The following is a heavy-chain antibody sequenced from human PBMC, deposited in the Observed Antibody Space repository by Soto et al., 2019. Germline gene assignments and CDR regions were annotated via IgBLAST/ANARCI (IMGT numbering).Heavy chain of an antibody. Sequence: PGESLKISCNGSGYSFTSYWITWVRRMPGKGLEWMGKIDPSDAYTNYSPSFQGHVTISADKSISTAYLQWGSLKASDTAKYFCARTLDFWSGYLVDSWGLGTLVTVSS. CDR3: ARTLDFWSGYLVDS. D-gene: IGHD3-3*01. V-gene: IGHV5-10-1*01. CDR1: GYSFTSYW. J-gene: IGHJ4*02. CDR2: IDPSDAYT.